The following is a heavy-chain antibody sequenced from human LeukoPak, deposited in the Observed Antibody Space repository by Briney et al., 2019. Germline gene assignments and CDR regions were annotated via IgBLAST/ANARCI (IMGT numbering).Heavy chain of an antibody. Sequence: PGGSLRLSCAASGFNFSTYSMNWVRQAPGKGLAWVSSINRYSTYIYYPDSIKGRFTMSRDNAKNSLYLQMNSLRAEDTAVFYCVSGYYKWWGQGTLVTVSS. J-gene: IGHJ4*02. CDR2: INRYSTYI. CDR1: GFNFSTYS. CDR3: VSGYYKW. V-gene: IGHV3-21*01. D-gene: IGHD3-9*01.